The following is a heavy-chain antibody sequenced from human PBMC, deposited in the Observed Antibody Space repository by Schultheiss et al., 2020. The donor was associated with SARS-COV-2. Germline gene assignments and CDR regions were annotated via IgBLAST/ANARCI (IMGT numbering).Heavy chain of an antibody. Sequence: GGSLRLSCAASGFTFSSYAMSWVRQAPGKGLEWVSAISGSGGSTYYADSVKGRFTISRDNAKNSLYLQMNSLRAEDTAVYYCARGSGPLDYWGQGTLVTVSS. CDR3: ARGSGPLDY. J-gene: IGHJ4*02. CDR1: GFTFSSYA. V-gene: IGHV3-23*01. CDR2: ISGSGGST.